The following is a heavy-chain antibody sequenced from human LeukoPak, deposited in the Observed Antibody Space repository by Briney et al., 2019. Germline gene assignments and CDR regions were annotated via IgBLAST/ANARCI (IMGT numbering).Heavy chain of an antibody. D-gene: IGHD4/OR15-4a*01. CDR2: ISSSGPTI. J-gene: IGHJ4*02. CDR3: VRLHGAYPFDY. Sequence: GGSLRLSCAASGFTFSSFSMNWVRQAPGKGLEWISYISSSGPTIYYADSVKGRFTISRDNAKSSVFLQMNSLRAEDTAVYYCVRLHGAYPFDYWSQGTLVTVSS. CDR1: GFTFSSFS. V-gene: IGHV3-48*01.